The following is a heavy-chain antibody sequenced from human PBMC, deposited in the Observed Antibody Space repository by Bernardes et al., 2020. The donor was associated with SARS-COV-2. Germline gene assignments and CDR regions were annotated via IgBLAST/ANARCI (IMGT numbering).Heavy chain of an antibody. V-gene: IGHV1-18*01. CDR3: ARGLISDCSGGSCYPDYGDYFDY. D-gene: IGHD2-15*01. Sequence: ASMKVSCKTSGYTFTAYVIIWVRQAPGQGLESMGWVSAYNGYTNYAQNFQGRVTMTTDTSTSTAYMELRSLRSDDTAVYFCARGLISDCSGGSCYPDYGDYFDYWGQGTLLTVSS. J-gene: IGHJ4*02. CDR2: VSAYNGYT. CDR1: GYTFTAYV.